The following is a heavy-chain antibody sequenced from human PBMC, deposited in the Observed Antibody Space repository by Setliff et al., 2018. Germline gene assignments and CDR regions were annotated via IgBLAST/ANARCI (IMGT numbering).Heavy chain of an antibody. CDR2: IYIGGSA. CDR1: GGSISSYY. Sequence: SETLSLTCTVSGGSISSYYWSWIRQPAGEGLEWIGHIYIGGSANYNPSLKSRVTMSIDTSKNQFSLKLNSVTAVDMAVYYCAREQWLDPPGYYYMDVWAKGTTVTVSS. CDR3: AREQWLDPPGYYYMDV. D-gene: IGHD6-19*01. V-gene: IGHV4-4*07. J-gene: IGHJ6*03.